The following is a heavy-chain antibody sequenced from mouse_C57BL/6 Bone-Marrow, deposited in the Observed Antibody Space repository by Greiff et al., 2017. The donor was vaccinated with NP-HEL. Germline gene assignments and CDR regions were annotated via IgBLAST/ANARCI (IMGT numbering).Heavy chain of an antibody. CDR3: AREETPRYFDV. CDR2: IYPGDGDT. J-gene: IGHJ1*03. V-gene: IGHV1-80*01. CDR1: GYAFSSYW. Sequence: QVQLKQSGAELVKPGASVKISCKASGYAFSSYWMNWVKQRPGKGLEWIGQIYPGDGDTNYNGKFKGKATLTADKSSSTAYMQLSSLTSEDSAVYFCAREETPRYFDVWGTGTTVTVSS.